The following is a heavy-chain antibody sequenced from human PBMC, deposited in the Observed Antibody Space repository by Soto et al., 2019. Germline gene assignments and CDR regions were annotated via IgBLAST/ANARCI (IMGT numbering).Heavy chain of an antibody. CDR2: ISGSCGST. V-gene: IGHV3-23*01. Sequence: GGSLRLSCAASGFTFSSYAMSWVRQAPRTGMERVSAISGSCGSTYYADSVKGRFTISRDNSKNTLYLQMNSLRAEDAAVYFCAKDPGSMVDTVGGGSFDIWGQGTLVTVSS. CDR1: GFTFSSYA. CDR3: AKDPGSMVDTVGGGSFDI. J-gene: IGHJ4*02. D-gene: IGHD3-16*01.